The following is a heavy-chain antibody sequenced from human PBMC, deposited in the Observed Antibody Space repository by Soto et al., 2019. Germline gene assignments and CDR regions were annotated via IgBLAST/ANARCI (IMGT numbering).Heavy chain of an antibody. Sequence: ASVKVSCKASGYTFTGYYMHWVRQAPGQGLEWMGWINPNSGGTNYAQKFQGWVTMTRDTSISTAYMELSRLRSDDTAVYYCAREARLDCSSTSCYDSGAFDIWGQGTMVTVSS. J-gene: IGHJ3*02. D-gene: IGHD2-2*01. CDR3: AREARLDCSSTSCYDSGAFDI. V-gene: IGHV1-2*04. CDR2: INPNSGGT. CDR1: GYTFTGYY.